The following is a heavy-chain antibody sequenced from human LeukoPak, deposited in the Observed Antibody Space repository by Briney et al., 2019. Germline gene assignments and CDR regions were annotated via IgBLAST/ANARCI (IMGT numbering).Heavy chain of an antibody. V-gene: IGHV3-11*01. Sequence: GGSLRLSCAASAFTSSDFYMTWIPPAPEKGVERVSHIAHSGNGMWYADAVKGRFTLSRDNAKNLLFLQMDSLRAEDTAVYYCARGHYEMGVWGQGTTVIVSS. J-gene: IGHJ6*02. CDR2: IAHSGNGM. CDR1: AFTSSDFY. CDR3: ARGHYEMGV.